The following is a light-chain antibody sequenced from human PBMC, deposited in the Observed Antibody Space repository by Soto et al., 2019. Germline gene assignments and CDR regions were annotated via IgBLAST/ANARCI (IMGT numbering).Light chain of an antibody. V-gene: IGKV3-20*01. CDR2: GTT. CDR3: PQYERSPWT. Sequence: ESVLTQSPGTLSLSPGERATLSCRASHSVSSSYLAWYQQKPGQAPRLLIYGTTSRATGIPDRFSGSGSGTDFSLIISRLEPEDFAVYYCPQYERSPWTFGQGTKVEIK. J-gene: IGKJ1*01. CDR1: HSVSSSY.